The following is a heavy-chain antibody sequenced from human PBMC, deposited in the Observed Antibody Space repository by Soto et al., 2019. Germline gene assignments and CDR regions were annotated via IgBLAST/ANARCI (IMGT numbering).Heavy chain of an antibody. CDR3: ARGGGSPYHHHEFDF. CDR2: INYSGYT. V-gene: IGHV4-39*07. Sequence: SETLSLTCTVSGDSVGSRSYHWAWIRQPPGKGLEWIGTINYSGYTYYNPSLKSRVTISVDTSKSQFSLTLNSVTAADTAVYHCARGGGSPYHHHEFDFWGQGTLVTVSS. CDR1: GDSVGSRSYH. J-gene: IGHJ4*02. D-gene: IGHD6-13*01.